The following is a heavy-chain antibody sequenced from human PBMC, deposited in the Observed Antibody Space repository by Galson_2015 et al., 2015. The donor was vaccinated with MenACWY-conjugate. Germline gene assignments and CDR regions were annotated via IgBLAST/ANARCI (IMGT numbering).Heavy chain of an antibody. D-gene: IGHD6-19*01. J-gene: IGHJ4*02. V-gene: IGHV3-30*01. CDR1: GFTFSSYT. CDR3: ARGLIGYSSGPLDF. Sequence: SLRLSCAASGFTFSSYTMHWVRQTPGKGLEWVALMSYDGSNQYYADSLKGRLTISRDNSKSTLYLQMDSLRAEDTAVYYCARGLIGYSSGPLDFWVQGALVAVSS. CDR2: MSYDGSNQ.